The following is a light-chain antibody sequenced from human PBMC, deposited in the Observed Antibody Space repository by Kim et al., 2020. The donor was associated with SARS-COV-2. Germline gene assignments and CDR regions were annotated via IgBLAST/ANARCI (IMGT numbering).Light chain of an antibody. CDR3: NSRDSSGNRV. J-gene: IGLJ3*02. CDR1: SLRSYC. V-gene: IGLV3-19*01. Sequence: SSELTQDPAVSVALGQTVRITCQGDSLRSYCASWYQQKPGQAPVLVIYGKNNRPSGIPDRFSGSSSGNTASLTITGAQAEDEADYYCNSRDSSGNRVFGGGTQLTVL. CDR2: GKN.